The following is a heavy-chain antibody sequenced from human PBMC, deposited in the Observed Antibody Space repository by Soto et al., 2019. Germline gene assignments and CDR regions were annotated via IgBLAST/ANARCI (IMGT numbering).Heavy chain of an antibody. Sequence: QVQLVESGGGVVQPGRYLRLSCGASGITFSNYGMHWVRQAPGKGLEWLAVIWYDGSNKYYAESLKGRFTISRDNSKNTLYMQMDILSAEDTAVYYCARDLHSRYFDLWGRGTLVTVSS. CDR3: ARDLHSRYFDL. CDR2: IWYDGSNK. V-gene: IGHV3-33*01. J-gene: IGHJ2*01. CDR1: GITFSNYG.